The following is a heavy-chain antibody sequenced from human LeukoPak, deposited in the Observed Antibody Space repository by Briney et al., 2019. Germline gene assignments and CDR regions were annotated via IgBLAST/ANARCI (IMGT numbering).Heavy chain of an antibody. J-gene: IGHJ4*02. D-gene: IGHD6-13*01. Sequence: SETLSLTCAVSGGSISSGGYSWNWIRHPPGKGLEWIGYIYYSGNTYYNPSLKSRVTISVDTSKTQFSLKLSSVTAADTAVYYCARDRLGSFYYFDYWGQGTLVTVSS. V-gene: IGHV4-30-4*07. CDR1: GGSISSGGYS. CDR2: IYYSGNT. CDR3: ARDRLGSFYYFDY.